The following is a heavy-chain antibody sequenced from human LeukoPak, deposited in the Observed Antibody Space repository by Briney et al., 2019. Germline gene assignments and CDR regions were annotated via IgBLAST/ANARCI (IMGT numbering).Heavy chain of an antibody. V-gene: IGHV4-59*01. Sequence: GSLRLSCAASGFTFSNNVMSWIRQPPGKGLEWIGYIYYSGSTNYNPSLKSRVTMSVDTSENQFSLNLTSVTAADTAVYYCAREAAARFYMDVWGKGTTVSVSS. CDR3: AREAAARFYMDV. J-gene: IGHJ6*03. CDR1: GFTFSNNV. D-gene: IGHD6-6*01. CDR2: IYYSGST.